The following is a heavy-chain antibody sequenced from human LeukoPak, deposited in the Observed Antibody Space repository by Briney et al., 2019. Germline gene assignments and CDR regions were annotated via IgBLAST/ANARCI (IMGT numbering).Heavy chain of an antibody. D-gene: IGHD1-26*01. V-gene: IGHV4-39*01. Sequence: PSETLSLTCTVSGGSISSSSYYWGWVRQPPGKGLEWIGSIYYSGSTYYNPSLKSRVTISVDTSKNQFSLKLSSVTAADTAVYYCAGTSLGGIDAFDIWGQGTMVTVSS. CDR2: IYYSGST. CDR3: AGTSLGGIDAFDI. J-gene: IGHJ3*02. CDR1: GGSISSSSYY.